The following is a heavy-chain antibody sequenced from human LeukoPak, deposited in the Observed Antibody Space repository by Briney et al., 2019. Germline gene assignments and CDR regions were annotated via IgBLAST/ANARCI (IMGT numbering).Heavy chain of an antibody. CDR2: INTSGDRT. D-gene: IGHD1-26*01. CDR1: GFTFNNYA. J-gene: IGHJ5*02. CDR3: ARRIAVSGNNWFDP. V-gene: IGHV3-23*01. Sequence: GESLTLSCAASGFTFNNYAMNWVRQAPGKGLECVSSINTSGDRTSYADSVKGRFTISRDNAKNTLYLRLNSLTVEDTAVYYCARRIAVSGNNWFDPWGQGTLVTVSS.